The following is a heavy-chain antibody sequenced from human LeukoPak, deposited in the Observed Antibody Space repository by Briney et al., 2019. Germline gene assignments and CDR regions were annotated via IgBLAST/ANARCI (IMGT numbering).Heavy chain of an antibody. CDR3: ARAPHGSPGDY. V-gene: IGHV3-64*01. CDR2: ISDNGDST. CDR1: GFTFSNYA. Sequence: GGSLRLSCAASGFTFSNYAIHWVRQAPGKGLEYVSAISDNGDSTYYANSVKGRFTISRDNSKNTLHLQMGSLRAEDMAVYYCARAPHGSPGDYWGQGTLVTVSS. J-gene: IGHJ4*02. D-gene: IGHD3-10*01.